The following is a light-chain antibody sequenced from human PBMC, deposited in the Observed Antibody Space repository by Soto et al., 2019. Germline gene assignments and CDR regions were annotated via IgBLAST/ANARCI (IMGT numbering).Light chain of an antibody. V-gene: IGKV3-20*01. CDR1: QSVSSN. CDR2: GAS. CDR3: QQYGSSLRT. J-gene: IGKJ1*01. Sequence: EIVMTQSPATPSVSPGERATLSCRASQSVSSNLAWYQQKPGQAPRLLIYGASSRATGIPDRFSGSGSGTDFTLTISRLEPEDFAVYYCQQYGSSLRTFGQGTKVDIK.